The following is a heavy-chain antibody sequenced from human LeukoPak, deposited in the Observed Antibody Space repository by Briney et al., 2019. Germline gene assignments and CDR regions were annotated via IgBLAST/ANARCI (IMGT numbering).Heavy chain of an antibody. J-gene: IGHJ4*02. D-gene: IGHD5/OR15-5a*01. CDR1: GFCVRSNY. CDR3: ARGKVYYYYDY. Sequence: TGGSLRLSCAASGFCVRSNYMSWVRQAPGKGLEWVSVLHSGGDTYYADSVKGRFTVSRDDSENTLYLQMNSLRAEDTAVYYCARGKVYYYYDYWGQGTLVTVSS. CDR2: LHSGGDT. V-gene: IGHV3-53*01.